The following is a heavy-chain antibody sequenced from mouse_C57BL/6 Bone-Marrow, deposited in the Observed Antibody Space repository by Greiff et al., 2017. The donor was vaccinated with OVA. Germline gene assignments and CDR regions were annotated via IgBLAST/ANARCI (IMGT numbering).Heavy chain of an antibody. CDR3: TRPYYYGSSYWYFDV. CDR2: IDPETGGT. CDR1: GYTFTDYE. Sequence: VQRVESGAELVRPGASVTLSCKASGYTFTDYEMHWVKQTPVHGLEWIGAIDPETGGTAYNQKFKGKAILTADKSSSTAYMELRSLTSEDSAVYYCTRPYYYGSSYWYFDVWGTGTTVTVSS. D-gene: IGHD1-1*01. J-gene: IGHJ1*03. V-gene: IGHV1-15*01.